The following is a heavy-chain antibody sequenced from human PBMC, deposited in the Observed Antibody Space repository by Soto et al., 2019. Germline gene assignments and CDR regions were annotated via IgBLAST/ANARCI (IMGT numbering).Heavy chain of an antibody. Sequence: GGSTSTSCAASEVPFSSYCVYLCRQAPGKGVVWFSRINSGGGTTTYADSVKGGFTISRDNDKNALYLQMNGLRAEDTAIYYCARWFTYGNFDYFDYWGQGTKVTVSS. D-gene: IGHD3-10*01. CDR3: ARWFTYGNFDYFDY. J-gene: IGHJ4*02. CDR2: INSGGGTT. V-gene: IGHV3-74*01. CDR1: EVPFSSYC.